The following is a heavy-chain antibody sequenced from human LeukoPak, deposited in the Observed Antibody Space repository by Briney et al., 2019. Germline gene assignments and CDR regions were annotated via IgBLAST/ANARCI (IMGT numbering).Heavy chain of an antibody. CDR2: ITYNGGAM. Sequence: LSLTCTVSGGSISSYYWSWIRQAPGKGLEWISYITYNGGAMFYADSLKGRLTIFRDNAKESLYLQMNSLRPDDTALYYCARALADTRGYYLGFDYWGQGTLVTVSS. V-gene: IGHV3-11*04. CDR3: ARALADTRGYYLGFDY. D-gene: IGHD3-22*01. J-gene: IGHJ4*02. CDR1: GGSISSYY.